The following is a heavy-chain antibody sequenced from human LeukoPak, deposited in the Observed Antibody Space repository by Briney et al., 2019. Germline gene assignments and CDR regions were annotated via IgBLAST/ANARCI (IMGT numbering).Heavy chain of an antibody. CDR1: GFTFTSYS. CDR3: ARALSG. Sequence: QTGGSLRLSCAASGFTFTSYSMNWVRQAPGKGLEWVSTISGGGGSTYYADSVKGRFTISSDNSKNTLYLQVNSLRAEDTAVYYCARALSGWGQGTLVTVSS. V-gene: IGHV3-23*01. J-gene: IGHJ4*02. CDR2: ISGGGGST. D-gene: IGHD3-3*01.